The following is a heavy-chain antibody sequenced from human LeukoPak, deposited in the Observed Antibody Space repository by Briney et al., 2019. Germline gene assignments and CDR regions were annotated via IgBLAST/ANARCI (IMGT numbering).Heavy chain of an antibody. Sequence: GGSLRLSCAASGFTFSTYAMSWVRQAPGKGLEWVSSISGGGGNTYYADSVKGRFTISRDNPKNTLYLQMNSLRAEDTAVYYCARRAGAYSHPYDYWGQGTLVTVSS. CDR1: GFTFSTYA. J-gene: IGHJ4*02. D-gene: IGHD4/OR15-4a*01. CDR3: ARRAGAYSHPYDY. CDR2: ISGGGGNT. V-gene: IGHV3-23*01.